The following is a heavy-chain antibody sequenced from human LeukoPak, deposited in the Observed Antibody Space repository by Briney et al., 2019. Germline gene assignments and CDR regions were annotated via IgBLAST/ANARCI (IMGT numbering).Heavy chain of an antibody. CDR3: ARDTQYNWNDEDAFDI. CDR1: GFTFSSYS. CDR2: ISSSSSYI. V-gene: IGHV3-21*01. J-gene: IGHJ3*02. D-gene: IGHD1-1*01. Sequence: GGSLRLACAASGFTFSSYSMNWVRQAPGKGLEWVSSISSSSSYIYYADSVKGRFTISRDNAKNSLYLQMNSLRAEDTAVYYCARDTQYNWNDEDAFDIWGQGTMVTVSS.